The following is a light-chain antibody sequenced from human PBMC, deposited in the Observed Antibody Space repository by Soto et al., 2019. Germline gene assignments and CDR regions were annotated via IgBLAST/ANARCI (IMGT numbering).Light chain of an antibody. CDR2: DAS. CDR3: QQSYSTPRT. V-gene: IGKV3D-20*02. Sequence: EAVLTQSPGTLSLSPGERATLSCRASQSVSTSFLAWYQQKPGQPPRLLIYDASNRATGIPARFSGSGSGTDFTLTISSLEPEDFATYYCQQSYSTPRTFGQGTKVDI. J-gene: IGKJ1*01. CDR1: QSVSTSF.